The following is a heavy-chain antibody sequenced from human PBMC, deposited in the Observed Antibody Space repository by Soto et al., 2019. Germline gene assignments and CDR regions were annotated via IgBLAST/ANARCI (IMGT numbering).Heavy chain of an antibody. D-gene: IGHD3-3*01. CDR3: ARRLSSYELSDY. CDR1: GYSLTSYW. Sequence: GESLKISCKGSGYSLTSYWIGWVRQMPGKGLEWMGIIYPGDSDTRYSPSFQGQVTISADKSINTTYLQWSSLKASDTAMYYCARRLSSYELSDYWGQGTLVTVSS. CDR2: IYPGDSDT. V-gene: IGHV5-51*01. J-gene: IGHJ4*02.